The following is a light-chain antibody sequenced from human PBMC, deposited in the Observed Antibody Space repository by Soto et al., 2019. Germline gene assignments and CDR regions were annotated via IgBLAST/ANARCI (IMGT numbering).Light chain of an antibody. CDR2: GNS. V-gene: IGLV1-40*01. J-gene: IGLJ3*02. CDR3: RSYDSSLSGSV. CDR1: SSNIGVGYD. Sequence: QPVLTQPPSVSGAPGQRVTISCTGSSSNIGVGYDVYWYQQLPGRAPKLLIYGNSNRPSGVPDRFSGSKSGTSASLAITGLQAEDEADYYCRSYDSSLSGSVFGGGTKLTVL.